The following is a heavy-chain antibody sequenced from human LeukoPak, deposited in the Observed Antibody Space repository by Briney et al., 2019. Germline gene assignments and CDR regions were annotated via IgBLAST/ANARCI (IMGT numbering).Heavy chain of an antibody. V-gene: IGHV4-30-2*01. J-gene: IGHJ4*02. CDR3: ARCKGRGDYPFDY. Sequence: SETLSLTCAVSGGSISSGGYSWSWIQQPPGKGLEWIGYIYHSGSTYYNPSLKSRVTISVDRSKNQFSLKLSSVTAADTAVYYCARCKGRGDYPFDYWGQGTLVTVSS. CDR1: GGSISSGGYS. CDR2: IYHSGST. D-gene: IGHD4-17*01.